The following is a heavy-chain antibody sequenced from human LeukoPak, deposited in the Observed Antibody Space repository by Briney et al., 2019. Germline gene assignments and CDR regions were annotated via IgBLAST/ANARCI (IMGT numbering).Heavy chain of an antibody. V-gene: IGHV4-30-4*01. J-gene: IGHJ4*02. CDR1: GGSISSGDYY. D-gene: IGHD3-22*01. Sequence: SQTLSLTCTVSGGSISSGDYYWSWIRQPPGKGLEWIGYIYYSGSTYYNPSLKSRVTISVDTSKNQFSLKLSSVTAADTAVYYCARYYYDSSGDYYFDYWGLGTLVTVSS. CDR2: IYYSGST. CDR3: ARYYYDSSGDYYFDY.